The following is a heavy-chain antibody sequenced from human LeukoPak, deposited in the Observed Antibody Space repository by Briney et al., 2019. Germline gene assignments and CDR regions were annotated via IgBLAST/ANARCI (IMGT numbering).Heavy chain of an antibody. CDR2: IAHDSTTI. D-gene: IGHD5-24*01. J-gene: IGHJ4*02. V-gene: IGHV3-48*04. CDR3: ARATRNGYDY. Sequence: GGSLRLSCAASGFTFRIYGMNWVRQAPGKGPEWVSYIAHDSTTIYYADSVRGRFTMSRDNARNSLFLQMNSLRPEDTAMYYCARATRNGYDYWGPGTLVNVSS. CDR1: GFTFRIYG.